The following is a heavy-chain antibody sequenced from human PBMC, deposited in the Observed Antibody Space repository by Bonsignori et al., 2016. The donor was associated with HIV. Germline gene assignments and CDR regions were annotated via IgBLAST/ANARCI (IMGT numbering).Heavy chain of an antibody. CDR2: ISAFNGNS. D-gene: IGHD2-15*01. V-gene: IGHV1-18*01. Sequence: ASVKVSCKASGYTFTNYGINWVRQAPGQGLEWMGWISAFNGNSNFAQNLHGRVTMTTDTSTSTAYMELRSLKSDDTAVYYCARGLGYCIGGSCHHFDSWGQGTLVTVSS. J-gene: IGHJ4*02. CDR3: ARGLGYCIGGSCHHFDS. CDR1: GYTFTNYG.